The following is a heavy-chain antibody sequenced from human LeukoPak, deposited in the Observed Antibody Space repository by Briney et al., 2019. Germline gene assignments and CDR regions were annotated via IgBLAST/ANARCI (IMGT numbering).Heavy chain of an antibody. Sequence: GGPLRLSCVASGFTFSYYSMNWVRQAPGKGLEWVSYINSISGEIWYADSVKGRFTISRDDAKNSLYLQMDSLRDEDTAVYYCARDHGYAFDYWGQGTLVTVSS. J-gene: IGHJ4*02. CDR3: ARDHGYAFDY. V-gene: IGHV3-48*02. D-gene: IGHD5-12*01. CDR2: INSISGEI. CDR1: GFTFSYYS.